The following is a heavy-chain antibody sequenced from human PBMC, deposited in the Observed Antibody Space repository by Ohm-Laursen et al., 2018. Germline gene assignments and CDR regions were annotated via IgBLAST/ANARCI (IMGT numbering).Heavy chain of an antibody. Sequence: ASVKVSCKASGYTFTGYYMHWVRQAPGQGLEWMGWINPNSGNTGYAQKFQGRVTMTRNTSISTAYMELSSLRSEDTAVYYCARGHGTMVRGVIGYWGQGTLVTVSS. D-gene: IGHD3-10*01. CDR3: ARGHGTMVRGVIGY. V-gene: IGHV1-8*02. CDR2: INPNSGNT. CDR1: GYTFTGYY. J-gene: IGHJ4*02.